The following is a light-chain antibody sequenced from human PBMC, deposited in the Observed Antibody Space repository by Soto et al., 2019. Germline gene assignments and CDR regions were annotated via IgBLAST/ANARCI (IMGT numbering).Light chain of an antibody. Sequence: VMRQSPATLSVSPGDGATLSCRASQGIGDNLAWYQHKPGQTPRLLIYDTSTRATGVPTRFSGSRSGAEFTLTINSLQSEDFAVYYCQPYNNWPLTFGGGTKVDIK. CDR2: DTS. CDR1: QGIGDN. J-gene: IGKJ4*01. V-gene: IGKV3-15*01. CDR3: QPYNNWPLT.